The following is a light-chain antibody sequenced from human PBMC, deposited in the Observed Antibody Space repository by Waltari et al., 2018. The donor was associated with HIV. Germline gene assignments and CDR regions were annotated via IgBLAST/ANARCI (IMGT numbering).Light chain of an antibody. CDR3: QSYENEKPVL. CDR1: SGSIASNY. CDR2: KAD. Sequence: NFMLTQPHSVSESPGKTVTVSCTRSSGSIASNYVQWYQRPPGRTPATANHKADQRPSGVPDRCSRSIHSSSNSASHAISGLRPEDEADYSCQSYENEKPVLFGGGTKLTVL. J-gene: IGLJ2*01. V-gene: IGLV6-57*01.